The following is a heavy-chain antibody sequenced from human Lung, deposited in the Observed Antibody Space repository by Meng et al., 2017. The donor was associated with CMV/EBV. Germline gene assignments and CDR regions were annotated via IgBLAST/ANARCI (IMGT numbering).Heavy chain of an antibody. CDR2: IIPIFGTA. V-gene: IGHV1-69*05. CDR3: ARAEGSSSAPGRNWFAP. J-gene: IGHJ5*02. D-gene: IGHD6-6*01. CDR1: GGTFSSYA. Sequence: SXXVSXKASGGTFSSYAISWVRQAPGQGLEWMGGIIPIFGTANYAQKFQGRVTITTDESTSTAYMELSSLRSEDTAVYYCARAEGSSSAPGRNWFAPWGQGTLVTVSS.